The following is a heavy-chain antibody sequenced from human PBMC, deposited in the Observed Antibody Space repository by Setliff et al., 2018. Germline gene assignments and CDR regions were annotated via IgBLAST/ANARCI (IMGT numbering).Heavy chain of an antibody. V-gene: IGHV1-69*13. J-gene: IGHJ4*02. CDR2: IIPKLGSA. Sequence: SVKVSCKASGDTFRSYSISWVRQAPGQGLEWMGGIIPKLGSADYAQRFQDSVTINADESTRTVYMELSRLRSQDTAIYYCARSPHYYDSSGYCYYFDFWGQGTPVTVSS. CDR3: ARSPHYYDSSGYCYYFDF. D-gene: IGHD3-22*01. CDR1: GDTFRSYS.